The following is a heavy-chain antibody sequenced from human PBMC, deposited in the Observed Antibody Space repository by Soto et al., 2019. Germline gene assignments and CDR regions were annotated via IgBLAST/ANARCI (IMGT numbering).Heavy chain of an antibody. V-gene: IGHV3-53*01. J-gene: IGHJ1*01. D-gene: IGHD3-22*01. Sequence: GGSLRLSSAAPGFTVSSNYMSWVRQAPGKGLEWVSVIYSGGSTYYADSVKGRFTISRDNSKNTLYLQMNSLRAEDTAVYYCARDRVESGYPEYFQHWGQGTLVTVSS. CDR3: ARDRVESGYPEYFQH. CDR2: IYSGGST. CDR1: GFTVSSNY.